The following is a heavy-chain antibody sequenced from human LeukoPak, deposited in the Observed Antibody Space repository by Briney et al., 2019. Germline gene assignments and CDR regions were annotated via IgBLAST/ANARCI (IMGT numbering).Heavy chain of an antibody. V-gene: IGHV3-30-3*01. Sequence: PGGSLRLSCAASGFTFSSYAMHWVRQAPGKGLEWVAVISYDGSNKYYADSVKGRFTISRDNSKNTLYLQMNSLRAEDTAVYYCARGATFAARGPSDVWGKGTTVTVSS. CDR3: ARGATFAARGPSDV. CDR2: ISYDGSNK. D-gene: IGHD6-6*01. J-gene: IGHJ6*04. CDR1: GFTFSSYA.